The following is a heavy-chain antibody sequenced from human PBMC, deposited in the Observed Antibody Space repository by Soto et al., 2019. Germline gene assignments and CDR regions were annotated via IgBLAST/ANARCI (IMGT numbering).Heavy chain of an antibody. CDR1: GFTFSSYS. CDR3: ARDTGSSSWYDAFDI. Sequence: GGSLRLSCAASGFTFSSYSMNWVRQAPGKGLEWVSSISSSSSYIYYADSVKGRFTISRDNAKNSLYLQMNSLRAEDTAVYYCARDTGSSSWYDAFDIWGQGTMVTVSS. D-gene: IGHD6-13*01. CDR2: ISSSSSYI. V-gene: IGHV3-21*01. J-gene: IGHJ3*02.